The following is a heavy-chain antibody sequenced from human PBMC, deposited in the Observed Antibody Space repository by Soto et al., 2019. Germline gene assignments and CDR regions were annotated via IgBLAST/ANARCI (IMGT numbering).Heavy chain of an antibody. CDR2: ISSSSSYI. V-gene: IGHV3-21*01. D-gene: IGHD1-26*01. CDR3: ARDGVGATYYYYYYGMDV. CDR1: GFTFSSYS. Sequence: GGSLRLSCAASGFTFSSYSMNWFRQAPGKGLEWVSSISSSSSYIYYADSVKGRFTISRDNAKNSLYLQMNSLRAEDTAVYYCARDGVGATYYYYYYGMDVWGQGTTVTVSS. J-gene: IGHJ6*02.